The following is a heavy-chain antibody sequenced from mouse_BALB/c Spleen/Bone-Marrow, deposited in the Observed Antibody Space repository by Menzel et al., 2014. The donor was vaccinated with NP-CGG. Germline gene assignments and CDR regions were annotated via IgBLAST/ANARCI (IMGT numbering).Heavy chain of an antibody. CDR3: ARKPYGYQYYFDY. Sequence: EVKLVESGPELVKPGASVKISCKPSGYTFTEYTMHWVKQSHGKSLEWIGGINPNNGGTSYNQKFKGKATLTVDKSSSTAYMELRSLTSEDSAVYYCARKPYGYQYYFDYWGQGTTLTVSS. V-gene: IGHV1-26*01. J-gene: IGHJ2*01. D-gene: IGHD1-2*01. CDR2: INPNNGGT. CDR1: GYTFTEYT.